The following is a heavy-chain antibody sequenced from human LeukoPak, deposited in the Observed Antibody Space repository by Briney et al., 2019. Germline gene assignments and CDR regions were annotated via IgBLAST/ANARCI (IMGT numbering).Heavy chain of an antibody. CDR2: IYYTGRT. D-gene: IGHD5-12*01. CDR3: ARLGGDDHLYYGMDV. Sequence: SQTPSLTCTVSGGSISSYYWSWIRQPPGKGLQWIGYIYYTGRTNYNPSLKSRVTISVDTSKNQFSLNLSSVTAADTAVYYCARLGGDDHLYYGMDVWGQGTTVTVSS. V-gene: IGHV4-59*08. CDR1: GGSISSYY. J-gene: IGHJ6*02.